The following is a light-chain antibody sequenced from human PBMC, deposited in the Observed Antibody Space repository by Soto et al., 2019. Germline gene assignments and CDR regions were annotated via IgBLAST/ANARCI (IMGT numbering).Light chain of an antibody. J-gene: IGKJ5*01. CDR2: DAS. CDR1: HTASSSH. Sequence: IVWTPSPGSLSLSPDESATLSCRSSHTASSSHLAGYQQKPGQAPRLLIYDASSRATGISDRFSGSGSGTDVTLTISRLEPEDLAVYYCQQRSNWPLNSGQATRREIK. V-gene: IGKV3D-20*02. CDR3: QQRSNWPLN.